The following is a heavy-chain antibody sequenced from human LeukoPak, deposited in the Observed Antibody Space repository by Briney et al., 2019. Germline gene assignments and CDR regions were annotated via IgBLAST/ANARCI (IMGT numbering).Heavy chain of an antibody. CDR3: ARDRLGAYDALDV. D-gene: IGHD1-26*01. Sequence: ASVKVSCKASGYTFTDYNIIWVRQATGQALEWMAWISAYNAYTNSAQKVQGRVTVTADVSTATAYMELRSLRSDDTAVYYCARDRLGAYDALDVWGHGTMVTVSS. CDR1: GYTFTDYN. J-gene: IGHJ3*01. V-gene: IGHV1-18*01. CDR2: ISAYNAYT.